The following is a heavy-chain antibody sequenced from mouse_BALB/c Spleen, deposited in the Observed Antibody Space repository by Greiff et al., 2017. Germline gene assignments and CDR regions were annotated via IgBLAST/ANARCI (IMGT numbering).Heavy chain of an antibody. CDR3: ARQLNWAFDY. CDR2: IWSGGST. V-gene: IGHV2-4-1*01. Sequence: QVTLKESGPGLVQPSQSLSITCTVSGFSLTSYGVHWVRQSPGKGLEWLGVIWSGGSTDYNAAFISRLSISKDNSKSQVFFKMNSLQADDTAIYYCARQLNWAFDYWGQGTTLTVSS. J-gene: IGHJ2*01. D-gene: IGHD4-1*01. CDR1: GFSLTSYG.